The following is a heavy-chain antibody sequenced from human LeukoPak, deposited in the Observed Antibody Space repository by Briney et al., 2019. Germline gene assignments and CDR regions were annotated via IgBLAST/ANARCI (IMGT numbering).Heavy chain of an antibody. CDR1: GFTFSSYS. V-gene: IGHV3-21*01. Sequence: PGGSLRLSCAASGFTFSSYSMNWVRQAPGKGLEWVSSISSSSSYIYYADSVKGRFTISRDNAKNSLYLQMNSLRAEDTAVYYCARDHRNSGRYFDWLPPDYFDYWGQGTLVTVSS. J-gene: IGHJ4*02. D-gene: IGHD3-9*01. CDR2: ISSSSSYI. CDR3: ARDHRNSGRYFDWLPPDYFDY.